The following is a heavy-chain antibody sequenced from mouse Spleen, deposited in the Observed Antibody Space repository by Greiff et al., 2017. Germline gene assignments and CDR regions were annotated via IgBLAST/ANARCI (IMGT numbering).Heavy chain of an antibody. Sequence: EVQLQQSGGGLVKLGGSLKLSCAASGFTFSSYAMSWVRQTPEKRLEWVATISSGGGNTYYPDSVKGRFTISRDNAKNTLYLQMSSLKSEDTAMYYCARHYGNYGFAYWGQGTLVTVSA. CDR1: GFTFSSYA. CDR2: ISSGGGNT. J-gene: IGHJ3*01. V-gene: IGHV5-9-3*01. CDR3: ARHYGNYGFAY. D-gene: IGHD2-1*01.